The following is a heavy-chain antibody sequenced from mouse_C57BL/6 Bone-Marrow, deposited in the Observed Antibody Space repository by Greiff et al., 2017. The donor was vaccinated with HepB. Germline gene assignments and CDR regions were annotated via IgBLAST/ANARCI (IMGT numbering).Heavy chain of an antibody. CDR2: ISDGGSYT. Sequence: EVMLVESGGGLVKPGGSLKLSCAASGFTFSSYAMSWVRQTPEKRLEWVATISDGGSYTYYPDNVKGRFTISRDNAKNNLYLQMSHLKSEDTAMYYCAGYYYGSSYWYFDVWGTGTTVTVSS. V-gene: IGHV5-4*03. CDR1: GFTFSSYA. D-gene: IGHD1-1*01. J-gene: IGHJ1*03. CDR3: AGYYYGSSYWYFDV.